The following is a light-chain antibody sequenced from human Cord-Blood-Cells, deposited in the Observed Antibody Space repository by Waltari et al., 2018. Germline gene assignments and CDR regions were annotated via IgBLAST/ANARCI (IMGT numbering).Light chain of an antibody. Sequence: DIQMTQSPSSLSASVGDRVNITPPASQEISNYLNWYQQKPGKTPKLLIYDTSNLETRVPSRFSGSGSGTDFTFAISSLQPEDIATYYCQQYGNLPPFKFTFGPGTKVDIK. CDR1: QEISNY. CDR2: DTS. CDR3: QQYGNLPPFKFT. V-gene: IGKV1-33*01. J-gene: IGKJ3*01.